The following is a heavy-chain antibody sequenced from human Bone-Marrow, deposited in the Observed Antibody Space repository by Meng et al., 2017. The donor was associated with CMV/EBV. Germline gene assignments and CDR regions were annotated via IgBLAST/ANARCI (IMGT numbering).Heavy chain of an antibody. J-gene: IGHJ5*02. CDR2: IFWNHDK. D-gene: IGHD3-3*01. CDR3: AHRAFLEWPQAFDP. Sequence: GFSLTTSGVGVGWIRQPAGKAMEWLAVIFWNHDKRYSPSLKSRLTITKDTSKNQVVLTMSDMDPVDTGTYYCAHRAFLEWPQAFDPWGQGTLVTVSS. V-gene: IGHV2-5*01. CDR1: GFSLTTSGVG.